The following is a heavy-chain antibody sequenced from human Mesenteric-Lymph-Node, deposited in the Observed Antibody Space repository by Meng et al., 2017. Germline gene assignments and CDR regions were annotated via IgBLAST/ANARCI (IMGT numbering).Heavy chain of an antibody. CDR3: ARVSTAVYQLLWTYWYFDL. CDR1: GGSLRGYY. V-gene: IGHV4-34*01. CDR2: INHSGST. D-gene: IGHD2-2*01. Sequence: VQLQQWGAGLLQPSETRSLTCAVYGGSLRGYYWSWIRQPPGKGLEWIGEINHSGSTNYNPSLKSRVTISVDTSKNQFSLKLSSVTAADTAVYYCARVSTAVYQLLWTYWYFDLWGRGTLVTVSS. J-gene: IGHJ2*01.